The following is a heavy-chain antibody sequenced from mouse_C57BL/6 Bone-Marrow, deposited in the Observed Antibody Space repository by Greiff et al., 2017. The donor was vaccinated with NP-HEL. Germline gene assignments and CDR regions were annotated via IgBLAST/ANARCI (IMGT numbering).Heavy chain of an antibody. CDR1: GFTFSDYG. CDR2: ISNLAYSI. D-gene: IGHD1-3*01. Sequence: EVQLVESGGGLVQPGGSLKLSCAASGFTFSDYGMAWVRQAPRKGPEWVAFISNLAYSIYYADTVTGRFTISRENAKNTLYLEMSSLRSEDTAMYYCARHDYIRFAYWGQGTLVTVSA. V-gene: IGHV5-15*01. CDR3: ARHDYIRFAY. J-gene: IGHJ3*01.